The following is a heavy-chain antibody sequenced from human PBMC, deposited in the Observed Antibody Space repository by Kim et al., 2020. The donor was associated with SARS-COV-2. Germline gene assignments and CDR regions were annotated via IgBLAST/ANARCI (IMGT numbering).Heavy chain of an antibody. D-gene: IGHD2-15*01. Sequence: GGSLRLSCAASGFSFSAYGIHWVRQAPGKGLDWVAEIRCDGDHKNYAVSAKGRFSMSRDNAKNTVHLQMNNLRVEDTAVYYCAREGTPRDFDKWGQGTLVTVSS. J-gene: IGHJ4*02. CDR3: AREGTPRDFDK. CDR2: IRCDGDHK. CDR1: GFSFSAYG. V-gene: IGHV3-33*01.